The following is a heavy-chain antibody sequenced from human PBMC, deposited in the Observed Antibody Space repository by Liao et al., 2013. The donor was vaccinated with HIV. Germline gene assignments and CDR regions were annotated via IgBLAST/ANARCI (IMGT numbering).Heavy chain of an antibody. CDR3: ARGVADLSRRLLPKAFDV. V-gene: IGHV4-34*01. CDR1: GGSFSGYY. D-gene: IGHD2-21*01. Sequence: QVQLQQWGAGLLKPSETLSLTCAVYGGSFSGYYWSWLRQRPGKGLEWIGEISDGGDTDHNPSLKSRLTISQNTSKNQFSLRLTSVTAADTAVYFCARGVADLSRRLLPKAFDVWGRGTTVIVSS. CDR2: ISDGGDT. J-gene: IGHJ3*01.